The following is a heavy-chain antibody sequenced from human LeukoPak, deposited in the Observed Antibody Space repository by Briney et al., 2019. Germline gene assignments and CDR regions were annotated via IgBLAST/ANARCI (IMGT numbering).Heavy chain of an antibody. J-gene: IGHJ4*02. CDR2: IPYDGNSK. CDR1: GFTFSSYG. CDR3: ASESSPIRTVGDY. D-gene: IGHD1-26*01. Sequence: GGSLRLSCAASGFTFSSYGMHWVRQAPGKGLEWVTFIPYDGNSKYYADSVKGRFTISRDNSKNTLYLQMNSLRAEDTALYYCASESSPIRTVGDYWGQGTLVTVSS. V-gene: IGHV3-30*02.